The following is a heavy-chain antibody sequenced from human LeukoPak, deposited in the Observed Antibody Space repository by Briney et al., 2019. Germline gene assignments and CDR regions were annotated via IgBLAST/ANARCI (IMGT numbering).Heavy chain of an antibody. CDR1: GDIVSSNSAA. D-gene: IGHD6-19*01. CDR2: TYYRSKWYN. J-gene: IGHJ4*02. Sequence: SQTLSLTCALSGDIVSSNSAAWHWITQSPSRGLEWLGRTYYRSKWYNDYAVSVKSRITINPDTSKNQFSLQLNSVTPEDTAVYYCAREGHSSGWLVFDYWGQGTLVTVSS. CDR3: AREGHSSGWLVFDY. V-gene: IGHV6-1*01.